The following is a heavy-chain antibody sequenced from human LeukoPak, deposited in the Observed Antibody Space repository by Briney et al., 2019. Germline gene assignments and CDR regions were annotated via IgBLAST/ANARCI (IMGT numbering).Heavy chain of an antibody. J-gene: IGHJ4*02. V-gene: IGHV3-53*01. Sequence: GGSLRLSCAASGFTVSRNYMSWVRQAPGKGLEWVSVIYSDGRTYYADSVKGRFTISRDNSKNTLYLQMNSLRADDTSVYYCARDYYDRSGYFYFDSWGQGTLVTVSS. D-gene: IGHD3-22*01. CDR3: ARDYYDRSGYFYFDS. CDR1: GFTVSRNY. CDR2: IYSDGRT.